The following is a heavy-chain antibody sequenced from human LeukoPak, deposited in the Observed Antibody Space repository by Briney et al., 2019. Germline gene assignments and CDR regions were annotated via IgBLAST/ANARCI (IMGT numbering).Heavy chain of an antibody. Sequence: SETLSLTCTVSRGSVSSGGYYWSWIRQPPGKGLDWIGHIYYSGSTSYNPSLKSRVTISVDTSKNQFSLKLSSVTAADTAVYYCASRTSSGWYGPHYGMDVWGQGTTVTVSS. CDR3: ASRTSSGWYGPHYGMDV. D-gene: IGHD6-19*01. CDR2: IYYSGST. CDR1: RGSVSSGGYY. V-gene: IGHV4-61*08. J-gene: IGHJ6*02.